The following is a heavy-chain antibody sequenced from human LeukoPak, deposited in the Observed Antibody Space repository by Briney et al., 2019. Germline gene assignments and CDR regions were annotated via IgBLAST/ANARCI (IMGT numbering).Heavy chain of an antibody. V-gene: IGHV4-59*01. D-gene: IGHD3-3*01. CDR2: IYYSGST. CDR1: GGSISSYY. Sequence: PSETLPLTCTVSGGSISSYYWSWIRQPTGKGVEWIGYIYYSGSTNYNPSLKRRVTISVDTSKNQFSLKLSSVTAADTAVYYCARGYDFWSGYTPLDYWGQGTLVTVSS. J-gene: IGHJ4*02. CDR3: ARGYDFWSGYTPLDY.